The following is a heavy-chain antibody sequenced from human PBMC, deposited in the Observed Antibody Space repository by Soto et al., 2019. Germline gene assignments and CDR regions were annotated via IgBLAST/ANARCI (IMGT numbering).Heavy chain of an antibody. D-gene: IGHD1-26*01. CDR3: ASAPSLESWELLDFDY. Sequence: GGSLRLSCAASGFTFSSYSMNWVRQAPGKGLEWVSSISSSSSYIYYADSVKGRFTISRDNAKNSLYLQMNSLRAEDTAVYYCASAPSLESWELLDFDYWGQGTLVTVSS. CDR1: GFTFSSYS. V-gene: IGHV3-21*01. CDR2: ISSSSSYI. J-gene: IGHJ4*02.